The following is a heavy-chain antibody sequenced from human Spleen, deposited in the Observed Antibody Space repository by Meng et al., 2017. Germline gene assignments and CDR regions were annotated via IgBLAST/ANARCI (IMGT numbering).Heavy chain of an antibody. J-gene: IGHJ4*02. CDR3: ARQVAAAGRAADY. V-gene: IGHV3-48*03. CDR1: GFTFSSYE. D-gene: IGHD6-13*01. CDR2: ISGSGGTI. Sequence: GGSLRLSCAASGFTFSSYEMNWVRQAPGKGLEWVSYISGSGGTIYYADSVKGRFTISRDNAKNSLYLQMNSLRAEDTAVYYCARQVAAAGRAADYWGQGTLVTVSS.